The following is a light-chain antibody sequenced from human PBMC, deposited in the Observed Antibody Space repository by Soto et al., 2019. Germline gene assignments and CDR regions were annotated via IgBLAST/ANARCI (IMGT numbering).Light chain of an antibody. CDR3: QQYGDWPLT. CDR2: GAS. CDR1: QNVYINS. V-gene: IGKV3-20*01. Sequence: EVVLTQSPGTLSLSPGERATLSCRASQNVYINSLAWYQQRPGQTPRLLIYGASTRAAAIPDRFSGSGSGADFALSIDGLEPEDFAIYYCQQYGDWPLTFGGGTKVEIK. J-gene: IGKJ4*01.